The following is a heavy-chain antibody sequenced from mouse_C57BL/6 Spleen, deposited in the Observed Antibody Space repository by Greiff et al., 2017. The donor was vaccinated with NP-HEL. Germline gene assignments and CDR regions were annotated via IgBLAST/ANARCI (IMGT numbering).Heavy chain of an antibody. D-gene: IGHD1-1*01. Sequence: QVQLQQPGAELVMPGASVKLSCKASGYTFTSYWMHWVKQRPGQGLEWIGEIDPSDSYTNYNQKFKGKSTLTVDKSSSTAYMQLSSLTSEDSAVYYCARSSFTTVGYYYAMDDWGQGTSVTVSS. J-gene: IGHJ4*01. CDR1: GYTFTSYW. CDR2: IDPSDSYT. CDR3: ARSSFTTVGYYYAMDD. V-gene: IGHV1-69*01.